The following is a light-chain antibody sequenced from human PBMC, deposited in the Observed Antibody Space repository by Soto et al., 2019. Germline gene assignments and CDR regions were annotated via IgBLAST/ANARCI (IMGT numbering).Light chain of an antibody. CDR2: GAS. CDR1: QSVSSN. V-gene: IGKV3-15*01. J-gene: IGKJ4*01. Sequence: EIVMTQSPATLSVSPGERVTLSCRASQSVSSNLAWYQQKPGQAPRLLIYGASTRVPGIPARFSGSGSGTEFTLTISSLQSEDAAIYYCQQYYSSLVTFGGGTKVDIK. CDR3: QQYYSSLVT.